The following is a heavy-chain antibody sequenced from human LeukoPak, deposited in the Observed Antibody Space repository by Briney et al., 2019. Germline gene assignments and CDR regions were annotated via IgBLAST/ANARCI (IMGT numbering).Heavy chain of an antibody. V-gene: IGHV1-8*01. CDR1: GYTFTSYD. Sequence: ASVKDSCKASGYTFTSYDINWVRQATGQGLEWMGWMNPNSGNTGYAQKFQGRVTMTRNTSISTAYMELSSLRSEDTAVYYCAREEWKAVAGRGDYWGQGTLVTVSS. CDR2: MNPNSGNT. CDR3: AREEWKAVAGRGDY. D-gene: IGHD6-19*01. J-gene: IGHJ4*02.